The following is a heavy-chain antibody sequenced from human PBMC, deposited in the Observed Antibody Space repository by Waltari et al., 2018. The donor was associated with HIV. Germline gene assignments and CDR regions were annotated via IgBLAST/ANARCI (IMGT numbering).Heavy chain of an antibody. CDR3: ARHACGGDCYPRKYYYYYGMDV. J-gene: IGHJ6*02. CDR2: IYPGDSDT. D-gene: IGHD2-21*02. V-gene: IGHV5-51*01. Sequence: EVQLVQSGAEVKKPGESLKISCKGSGYSFTSYWIGWVRQMPGQGLEWMGIIYPGDSDTRYTPAFPGQVTSSADKSISTAYQQGISLKASDTAMYYCARHACGGDCYPRKYYYYYGMDVWGQGTTVTVSS. CDR1: GYSFTSYW.